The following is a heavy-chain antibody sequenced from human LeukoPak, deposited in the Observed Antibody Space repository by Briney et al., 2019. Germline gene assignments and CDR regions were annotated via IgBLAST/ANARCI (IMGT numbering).Heavy chain of an antibody. CDR3: ARGLPVMVRGSALFDY. Sequence: PSETLSLTCTVSGGSISSSSYYWGWIRQPPGKGLEWIGSIYYSGSTYYNPSLKSRVTISVDTSKNQFSLKLSSVTAADTAVYYCARGLPVMVRGSALFDYWGQGTLVTVSS. CDR2: IYYSGST. V-gene: IGHV4-39*07. J-gene: IGHJ4*02. CDR1: GGSISSSSYY. D-gene: IGHD3-10*01.